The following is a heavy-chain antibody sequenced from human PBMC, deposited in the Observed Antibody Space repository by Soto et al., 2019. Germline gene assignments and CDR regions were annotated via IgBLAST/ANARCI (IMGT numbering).Heavy chain of an antibody. CDR1: GFTFSSYA. Sequence: EVPLLESGGGLVQPGGSLRLSCAASGFTFSSYAMSWVRQAPGKGLEWVSAISGSGGSTYYADSVKGRFTISRDNSKNPLYLQMNSLRAEDTAVYYGAKDESGSYGVWGQGTLVTFSS. J-gene: IGHJ4*02. V-gene: IGHV3-23*01. CDR3: AKDESGSYGV. D-gene: IGHD1-26*01. CDR2: ISGSGGST.